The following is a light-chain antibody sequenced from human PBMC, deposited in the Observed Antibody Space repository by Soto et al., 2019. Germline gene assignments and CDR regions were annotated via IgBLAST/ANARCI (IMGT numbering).Light chain of an antibody. CDR2: DVS. V-gene: IGLV2-8*01. CDR1: SSDVGGSDY. CDR3: ISHVGHSNV. Sequence: QSVLTPPPSASGSPGQSVTISCTGTSSDVGGSDYVSWYQHHPGKAPKLMIYDVSKRPSGVPDRFSGSKSGNMASLTVSGLQADDEADYYCISHVGHSNVFGTGTKLTVL. J-gene: IGLJ1*01.